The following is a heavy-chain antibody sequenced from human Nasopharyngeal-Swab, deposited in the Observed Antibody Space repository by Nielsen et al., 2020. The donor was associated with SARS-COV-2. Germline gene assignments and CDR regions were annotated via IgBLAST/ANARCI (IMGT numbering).Heavy chain of an antibody. CDR1: GFTFSGYS. CDR3: ARVTGYSGYGCYDY. CDR2: ISSSSSYI. D-gene: IGHD5-12*01. J-gene: IGHJ4*02. Sequence: GESLKISCAASGFTFSGYSMNWVRQAPGKGLEWVSSISSSSSYIYYADSVKGRFTISRDNAKNSLYLQMNSLRAEDTAVYYCARVTGYSGYGCYDYWGQGTLVTVSS. V-gene: IGHV3-21*01.